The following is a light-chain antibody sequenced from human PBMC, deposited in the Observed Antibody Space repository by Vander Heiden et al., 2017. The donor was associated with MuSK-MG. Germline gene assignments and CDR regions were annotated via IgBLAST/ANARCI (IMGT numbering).Light chain of an antibody. J-gene: IGKJ1*01. V-gene: IGKV1-5*03. CDR1: QSISTW. CDR3: QQYITYGT. CDR2: QAS. Sequence: DIQMTQSSPTLSASVGDRVTITCRASQSISTWLAWYQQKPGKAPKPLIYQASNLESGVPSRFSGSGSGTEFTLTITSLQPDDFATYYCQQYITYGTFGQGTKVEMK.